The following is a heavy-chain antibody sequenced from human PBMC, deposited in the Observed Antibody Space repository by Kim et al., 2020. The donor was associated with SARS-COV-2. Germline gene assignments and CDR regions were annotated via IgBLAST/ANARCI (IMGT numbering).Heavy chain of an antibody. CDR3: ARHDRGFGELPYYYYYGMDV. CDR1: GGSISSSSYY. J-gene: IGHJ6*02. V-gene: IGHV4-39*01. D-gene: IGHD3-10*01. CDR2: IYYSGST. Sequence: SETLSLTCTVSGGSISSSSYYWGWIRQPPGKGLEWIGSIYYSGSTYYNPSLKSRVTISVDTSKNQFSLKLSSVTAADTAVYYCARHDRGFGELPYYYYYGMDVWGQGTTVTVSS.